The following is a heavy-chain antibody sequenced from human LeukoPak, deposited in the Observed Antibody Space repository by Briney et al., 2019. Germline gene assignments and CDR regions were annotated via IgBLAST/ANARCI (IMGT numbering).Heavy chain of an antibody. CDR3: ASDYYDFWSGYFWFDP. CDR2: IKQDGSEK. CDR1: GFTFSSYW. J-gene: IGHJ5*02. Sequence: GGSLRLSCAASGFTFSSYWMSWVCQAPGKGLEWVANIKQDGSEKYYVDSVKGRFTISRDNAKNSLYLQMNSLRAEDTAVYYCASDYYDFWSGYFWFDPWGQGTLVTVSS. V-gene: IGHV3-7*01. D-gene: IGHD3-3*01.